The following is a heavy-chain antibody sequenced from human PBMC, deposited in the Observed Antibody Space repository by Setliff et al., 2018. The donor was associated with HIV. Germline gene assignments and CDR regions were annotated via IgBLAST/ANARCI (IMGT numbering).Heavy chain of an antibody. V-gene: IGHV4-59*11. Sequence: PSETLSLTCTVSGDSITGRWLSWIRQPPGKGLEWTGNIYHNGFANYNPSLKSRLTISVDTSKNQVSLTLSSVTPADTAVYYCARYKCINFACVGFDIWGQGTVVTVSS. CDR2: IYHNGFA. CDR1: GDSITGRW. CDR3: ARYKCINFACVGFDI. J-gene: IGHJ3*02. D-gene: IGHD3-9*01.